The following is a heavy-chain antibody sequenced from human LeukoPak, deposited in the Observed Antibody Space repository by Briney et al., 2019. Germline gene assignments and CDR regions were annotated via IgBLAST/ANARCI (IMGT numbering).Heavy chain of an antibody. Sequence: SSVKVSCKASGGTFSSYAISWVRQAPGQGLEWMGGIILIFGTANYAQKFQGRVTITADKSTSTAYMELSSLRSEDTAVYYCARGVVAATHYYYYGMDVWGKGTTVTVSS. CDR3: ARGVVAATHYYYYGMDV. D-gene: IGHD2-15*01. V-gene: IGHV1-69*06. J-gene: IGHJ6*04. CDR1: GGTFSSYA. CDR2: IILIFGTA.